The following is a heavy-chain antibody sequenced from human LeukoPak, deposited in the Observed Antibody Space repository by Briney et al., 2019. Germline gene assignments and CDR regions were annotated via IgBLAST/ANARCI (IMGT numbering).Heavy chain of an antibody. D-gene: IGHD3-22*01. Sequence: PGGSLSLSCAASGFTFSSYWMSWVRQAPRKGLEWVANIKQDGSEKYYVDSVKGRFTISRDNAKNSLYLQMNSLRAEDTAVYYCARTDNGYYDSSGYYYDYWGQGTLVTVSS. CDR2: IKQDGSEK. CDR3: ARTDNGYYDSSGYYYDY. J-gene: IGHJ4*02. V-gene: IGHV3-7*01. CDR1: GFTFSSYW.